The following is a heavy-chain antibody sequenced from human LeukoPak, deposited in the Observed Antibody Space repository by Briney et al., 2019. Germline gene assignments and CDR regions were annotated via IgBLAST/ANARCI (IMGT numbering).Heavy chain of an antibody. CDR3: ASARRYCTNGVCYIDYYYYGMDV. J-gene: IGHJ6*02. CDR1: GFTVSSNY. Sequence: GGSLRLSCAASGFTVSSNYMSWVRQAPGKGLEWVSVIYSGGSTYYADSVKGRFTISRDNSKNTLYLQTNSLRAEDTAVYYCASARRYCTNGVCYIDYYYYGMDVWGQGTTVTVSS. CDR2: IYSGGST. D-gene: IGHD2-8*01. V-gene: IGHV3-66*01.